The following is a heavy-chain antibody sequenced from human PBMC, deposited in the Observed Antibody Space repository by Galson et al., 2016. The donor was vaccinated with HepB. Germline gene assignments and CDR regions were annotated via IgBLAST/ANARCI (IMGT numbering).Heavy chain of an antibody. V-gene: IGHV1-18*01. Sequence: SVKVSCKASGYTFTSYGISWVRQAPGQGLEWMGWIGAYNGNTNYAQKLQGRVTMTTDTSTSTAYMELRSLRSDDTADDTAVYYCARDCSGGTCYGTTWGQGTLVTVSS. CDR1: GYTFTSYG. J-gene: IGHJ5*02. CDR2: IGAYNGNT. CDR3: VYYCARDCSGGTCYGTT. D-gene: IGHD2-15*01.